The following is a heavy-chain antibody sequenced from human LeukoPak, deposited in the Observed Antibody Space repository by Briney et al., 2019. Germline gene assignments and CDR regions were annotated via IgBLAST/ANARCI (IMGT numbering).Heavy chain of an antibody. CDR3: AREYCSGGSCSFDY. CDR1: GYTFTSYA. V-gene: IGHV1-3*03. J-gene: IGHJ4*02. D-gene: IGHD2-15*01. Sequence: ASVKVSCKASGYTFTSYAMHWVRQAPGQRLEWMGWINAGNGNTKYSQEFQGRVTITRDTSASTAYMELSSLRSEDMAVYYCAREYCSGGSCSFDYWGQGTLVTVSS. CDR2: INAGNGNT.